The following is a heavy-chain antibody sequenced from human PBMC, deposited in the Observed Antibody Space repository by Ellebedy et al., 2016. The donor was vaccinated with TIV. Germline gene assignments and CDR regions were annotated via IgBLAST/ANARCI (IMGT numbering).Heavy chain of an antibody. Sequence: SETLSLTCNVSGHSIRSHYWSWIRQPPGKGLEWIGYVFSTGYTRYNPSLESRVTISPDTSKNQFSLRLSSVTVADTAVYYCAEGRSGWYYFDYWGQGTPVTVSS. J-gene: IGHJ4*02. D-gene: IGHD6-19*01. CDR1: GHSIRSHY. CDR3: AEGRSGWYYFDY. CDR2: VFSTGYT. V-gene: IGHV4-59*03.